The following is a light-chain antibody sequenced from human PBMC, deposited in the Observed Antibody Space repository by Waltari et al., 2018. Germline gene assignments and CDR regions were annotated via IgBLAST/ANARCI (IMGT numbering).Light chain of an antibody. V-gene: IGLV1-51*02. CDR3: GTWDSSLSGAV. Sequence: QSVLTPPPSVSAAPGQRVTISSTGGSSNIGNNYLSWYLQFPGTAPKLLIYENSERPSGIPGRFSGSKSGTSATLDITGLQAGDEADYYCGTWDSSLSGAVFGGGTHLTVL. J-gene: IGLJ7*01. CDR1: SSNIGNNY. CDR2: ENS.